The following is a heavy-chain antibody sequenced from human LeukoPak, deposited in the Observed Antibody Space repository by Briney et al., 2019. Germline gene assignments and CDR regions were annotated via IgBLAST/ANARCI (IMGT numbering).Heavy chain of an antibody. CDR2: IYYSGST. CDR1: GGSISSSSYY. D-gene: IGHD3-22*01. Sequence: PSETLSLTCTVSGGSISSSSYYWGWIRQPPGKGLEWIGSIYYSGSTYYNPSLKSRVTMSVDTSKNQFSLKLSSVTAADTAVYYCARPYYYDSSGLNWFDPWGQGTLVTVSS. CDR3: ARPYYYDSSGLNWFDP. J-gene: IGHJ5*02. V-gene: IGHV4-39*01.